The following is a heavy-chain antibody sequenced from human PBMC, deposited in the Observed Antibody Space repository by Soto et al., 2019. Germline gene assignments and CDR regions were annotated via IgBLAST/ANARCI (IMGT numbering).Heavy chain of an antibody. CDR3: ARLTTPINYGMDV. Sequence: LETLSLTCSFPGVTIRSDYWVCISQPPGKGLEWIGSIYYSGSTYYNPSLKSRVTISVDTSKNQFSLKLSSVTAADTAVYYCARLTTPINYGMDVWRQGTTVTVSS. D-gene: IGHD2-15*01. CDR2: IYYSGST. J-gene: IGHJ6*02. V-gene: IGHV4-39*01. CDR1: GVTIRSDY.